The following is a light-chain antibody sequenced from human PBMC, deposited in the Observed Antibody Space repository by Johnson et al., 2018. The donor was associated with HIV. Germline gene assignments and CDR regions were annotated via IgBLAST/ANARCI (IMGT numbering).Light chain of an antibody. CDR2: ENN. CDR3: GTWDSSLSALYV. Sequence: QSVLTQPPSVSAAPGQKVTISCSGSSSNIGNNYVSWYQQLPGTAPKLLIYENNKRPSGIPDRFSGSKSGTSATLGITGLQTGDEADYYCGTWDSSLSALYVFVTGTKVTVL. V-gene: IGLV1-51*02. J-gene: IGLJ1*01. CDR1: SSNIGNNY.